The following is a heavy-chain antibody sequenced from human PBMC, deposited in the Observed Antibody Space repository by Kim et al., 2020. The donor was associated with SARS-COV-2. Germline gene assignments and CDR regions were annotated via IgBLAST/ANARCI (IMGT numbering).Heavy chain of an antibody. CDR2: IYYSGST. CDR3: ARDNLSGYSYGWGVYYGMDV. D-gene: IGHD5-18*01. V-gene: IGHV4-59*13. Sequence: SETLSLTCTVSGGSISSYYWSWIRQPPGKGLEWIGYIYYSGSTNYNPSLKSRVTISVDTSKNQFSLKLSSVTAADTAVYYCARDNLSGYSYGWGVYYGMDVWGQGTTVTVSS. J-gene: IGHJ6*02. CDR1: GGSISSYY.